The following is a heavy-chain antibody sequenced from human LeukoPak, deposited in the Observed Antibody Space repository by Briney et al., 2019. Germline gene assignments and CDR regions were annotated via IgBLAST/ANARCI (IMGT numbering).Heavy chain of an antibody. CDR2: IYYTGGT. CDR3: AREGRGVSVGMDV. J-gene: IGHJ6*02. Sequence: NPSETLSLTCTVSGGSISSYYWSWIRQPPGKGLEWIGYIYYTGGTSYNPSLKSRVTMSVDTSKSQFSLKLSSVSVADTAVYFCAREGRGVSVGMDVWGQGTTVTVSS. D-gene: IGHD2-8*01. V-gene: IGHV4-59*01. CDR1: GGSISSYY.